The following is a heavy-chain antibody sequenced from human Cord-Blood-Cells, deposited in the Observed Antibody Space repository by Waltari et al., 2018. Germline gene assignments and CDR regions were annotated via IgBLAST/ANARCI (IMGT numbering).Heavy chain of an antibody. Sequence: EVQLVESGGGLVQPGGSLRLSCAASGFTFRRYWMSWVRQTPGKGLEWVANIKQDGSEKYYVDSVKGRFTISRDNAKNSLYLQMNSLRAEDTAVYYCARDGGSVDYWGQGTLVTVSS. J-gene: IGHJ4*02. CDR2: IKQDGSEK. CDR1: GFTFRRYW. V-gene: IGHV3-7*01. CDR3: ARDGGSVDY. D-gene: IGHD3-16*01.